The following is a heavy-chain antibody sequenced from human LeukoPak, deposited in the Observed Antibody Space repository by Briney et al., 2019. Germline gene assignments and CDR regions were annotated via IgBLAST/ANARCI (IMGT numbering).Heavy chain of an antibody. CDR3: ARSVVVVPAAISSY. Sequence: ASVKVSCKASGYTFTGYYMHWVRQAPGQGLEWMGWINPNSGGTYYAQKFQGRVTMTRDTSISTAYMELSRLRSDDTAVYYCARSVVVVPAAISSYWGQGTLVTVSS. CDR2: INPNSGGT. J-gene: IGHJ4*02. V-gene: IGHV1-2*02. D-gene: IGHD2-2*01. CDR1: GYTFTGYY.